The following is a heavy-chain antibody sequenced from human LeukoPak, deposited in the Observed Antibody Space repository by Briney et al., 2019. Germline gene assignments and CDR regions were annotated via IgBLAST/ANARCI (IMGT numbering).Heavy chain of an antibody. Sequence: SETLSLTCVVYGGSFSGYYWSWIRQPPGKGLEWIGEINHSGSTNYNPSLKSRVTVSVDTSKNQFSLKLSSVTAADTAVYYCASRYDPSYYDSSGYYFLGQGTLVTVSS. V-gene: IGHV4-34*01. D-gene: IGHD3-22*01. CDR3: ASRYDPSYYDSSGYYF. J-gene: IGHJ4*02. CDR1: GGSFSGYY. CDR2: INHSGST.